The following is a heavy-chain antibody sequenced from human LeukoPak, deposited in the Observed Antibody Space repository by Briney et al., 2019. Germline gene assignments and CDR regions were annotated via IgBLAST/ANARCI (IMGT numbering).Heavy chain of an antibody. D-gene: IGHD1-7*01. CDR1: GFTFSSYG. CDR3: AIMMGITGTLFDY. J-gene: IGHJ4*02. V-gene: IGHV3-33*01. CDR2: IWYDGSNK. Sequence: PGRSLRLSCAASGFTFSSYGMHWVRQAPGKGLEWVAVIWYDGSNKYYADSVKGRFTISRDNSKNTLYLQMNSLRAEDTAVYYCAIMMGITGTLFDYWGQGTLVTVSS.